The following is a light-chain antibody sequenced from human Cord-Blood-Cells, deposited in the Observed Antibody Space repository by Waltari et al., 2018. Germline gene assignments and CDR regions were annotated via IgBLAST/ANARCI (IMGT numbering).Light chain of an antibody. V-gene: IGLV2-14*01. CDR1: SSDVGGYNY. J-gene: IGLJ2*01. CDR3: SSYTSSSTLV. CDR2: DVS. Sequence: QSALTQPASVSGSPGQSITISCTGTSSDVGGYNYVSWYQQHPGKDPKLRIYDVSNRPSGVSNRFPGSKSGNTSSLTISVLQAEDEADYYCSSYTSSSTLVFGGGTKLTVL.